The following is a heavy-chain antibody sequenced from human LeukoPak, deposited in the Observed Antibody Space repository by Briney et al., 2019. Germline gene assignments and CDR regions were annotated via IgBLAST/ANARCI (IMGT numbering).Heavy chain of an antibody. CDR3: ARRASGSPHDRSSSWTGYDY. CDR2: LYSGDYVT. V-gene: IGHV5-51*01. CDR1: GYSFTCFW. D-gene: IGHD6-13*01. Sequence: GEALKISCKGSGYSFTCFWIGWVRQIPGKGLGWMGILYSGDYVTRFSPSFQGPVTISADKSISTAYLQWSSLKASDTAMYYGARRASGSPHDRSSSWTGYDYWGQRTVVTVST. J-gene: IGHJ4*02.